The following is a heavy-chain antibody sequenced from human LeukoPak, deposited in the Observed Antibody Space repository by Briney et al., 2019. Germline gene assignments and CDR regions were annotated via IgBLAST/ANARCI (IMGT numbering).Heavy chain of an antibody. CDR1: GFTFSSYA. J-gene: IGHJ6*03. CDR3: AKGKLRYMDV. V-gene: IGHV3-23*01. Sequence: GGSLRLSCAASGFTFSSYAMSWVRQAPGKGLEWVSAISGSGGSTYYADSVKGRFIISRDNSKNTLYLQMNSLRAEDTAVYYGAKGKLRYMDVWGKGTTVTVSS. CDR2: ISGSGGST. D-gene: IGHD4-17*01.